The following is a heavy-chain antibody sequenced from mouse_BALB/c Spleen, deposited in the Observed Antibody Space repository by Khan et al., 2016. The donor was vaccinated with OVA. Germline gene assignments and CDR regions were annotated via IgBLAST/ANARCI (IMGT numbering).Heavy chain of an antibody. CDR1: GFTFSSYS. CDR2: ISSGADYT. D-gene: IGHD4-1*01. CDR3: ASHLTGSFAY. J-gene: IGHJ3*01. Sequence: EVELVESGGDLVKPGGSLKLSCAASGFTFSSYSMSWVRQTPDKRLEWVATISSGADYTYYPDSVKGRFTISRDNAKNTLDLQMSSLKSEDTAMYYCASHLTGSFAYWGQGTLVTVSA. V-gene: IGHV5-6*01.